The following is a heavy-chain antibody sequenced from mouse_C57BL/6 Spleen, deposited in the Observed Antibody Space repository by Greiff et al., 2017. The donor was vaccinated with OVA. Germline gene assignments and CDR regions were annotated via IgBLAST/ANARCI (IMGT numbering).Heavy chain of an antibody. J-gene: IGHJ4*01. CDR1: GYSITSGYY. CDR3: ARDRPIYYYGSSYPYAMDY. CDR2: ISYDGSN. D-gene: IGHD1-1*01. Sequence: EVKLQESGPGLVKPSQSLSLTCSVTGYSITSGYYWNWIRQFPGNKLEWMGYISYDGSNNYNPSLKNRISITRDTSKNQFFLKLNSVTTEDTATYYCARDRPIYYYGSSYPYAMDYWGQGTSVTVSS. V-gene: IGHV3-6*01.